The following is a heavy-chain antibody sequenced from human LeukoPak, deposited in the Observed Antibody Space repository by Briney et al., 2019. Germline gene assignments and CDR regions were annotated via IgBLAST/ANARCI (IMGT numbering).Heavy chain of an antibody. D-gene: IGHD3-22*01. J-gene: IGHJ4*02. V-gene: IGHV1-58*02. CDR1: GVTFTSSA. CDR3: AADRYDSSGYYHFDY. CDR2: IVVGSGNT. Sequence: SVKVSCKASGVTFTSSAMQWVRHARGQRLEWIGWIVVGSGNTNYAQKFQERVTITRNMSTSTAYMELSSLRSEDTAVYYCAADRYDSSGYYHFDYWGQGTLVTVSS.